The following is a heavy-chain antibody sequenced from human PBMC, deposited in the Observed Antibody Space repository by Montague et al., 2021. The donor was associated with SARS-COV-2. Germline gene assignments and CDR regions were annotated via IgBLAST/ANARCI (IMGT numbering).Heavy chain of an antibody. CDR3: AREGLSGSYYGFLDY. CDR2: ISYDGSNK. V-gene: IGHV3-30-3*01. Sequence: SLRLSCAASGITFSSYAMHWVRQAPRKGLEWVAVISYDGSNKYYADPVKGRFTISRDNSKNTLYLQMNSLRAEDTAVYYCAREGLSGSYYGFLDYWGQGTLVTVSS. CDR1: GITFSSYA. D-gene: IGHD3-10*01. J-gene: IGHJ4*02.